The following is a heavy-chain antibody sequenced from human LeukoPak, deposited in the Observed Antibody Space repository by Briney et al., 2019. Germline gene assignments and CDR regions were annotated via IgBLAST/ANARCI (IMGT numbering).Heavy chain of an antibody. V-gene: IGHV3-30*02. CDR1: GFTFSSYG. CDR2: IWYDGSNK. J-gene: IGHJ3*02. D-gene: IGHD1-26*01. Sequence: GGSLRLSCAASGFTFSSYGMHWVRQAPGKGLEWVAFIWYDGSNKYYADSVKGRFTISRDNSKNTLYLQMNSLRAEDTAVYYCAKWGAGLNAFDIWGQGTMVTVSS. CDR3: AKWGAGLNAFDI.